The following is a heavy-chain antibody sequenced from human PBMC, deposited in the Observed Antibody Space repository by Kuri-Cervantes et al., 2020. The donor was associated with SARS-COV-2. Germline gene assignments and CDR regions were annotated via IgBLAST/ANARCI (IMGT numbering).Heavy chain of an antibody. D-gene: IGHD3-10*01. CDR3: ARGEGSRGLMGVLGWRGAGRLDF. V-gene: IGHV1-2*04. CDR2: INPNSGGT. J-gene: IGHJ4*02. CDR1: GYSFNAYY. Sequence: ASVKVSCKASGYSFNAYYIYWVRQAPGQGLLWMGWINPNSGGTNYAQKFQGWVTMTRDTSLSISYMELSRLTSDDTAVYYCARGEGSRGLMGVLGWRGAGRLDFWGQGTPVTVSS.